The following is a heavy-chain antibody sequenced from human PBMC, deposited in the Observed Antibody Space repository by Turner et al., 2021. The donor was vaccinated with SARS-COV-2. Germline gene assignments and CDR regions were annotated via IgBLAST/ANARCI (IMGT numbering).Heavy chain of an antibody. V-gene: IGHV1-24*01. CDR1: GYTLTELS. J-gene: IGHJ5*02. D-gene: IGHD2-2*01. Sequence: QVQLVQSVAEVKKPGASVKVSCKISGYTLTELSMYWVRQAPGKGREWMGGFDPEDGETIYAQNFQGRVTMTEDTSTDTAYMELSSLRSEDTAVYFCATGYQLRVNWFDPWGQGTLVTVSS. CDR3: ATGYQLRVNWFDP. CDR2: FDPEDGET.